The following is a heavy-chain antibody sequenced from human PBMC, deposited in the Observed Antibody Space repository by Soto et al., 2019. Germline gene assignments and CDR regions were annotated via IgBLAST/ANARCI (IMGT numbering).Heavy chain of an antibody. D-gene: IGHD3-10*01. CDR1: GFTFSSYA. CDR2: ISYDGSNK. J-gene: IGHJ4*02. V-gene: IGHV3-30-3*01. CDR3: AREGLLWFGELLVYFDY. Sequence: QVQLVESGGGVVQPGRSLRLSCAASGFTFSSYAMHWVRQAPGRGLEWVAVISYDGSNKYYADSVKGRFTISRDNSKNTLYLQMNSLRAEDTAVYYCAREGLLWFGELLVYFDYWGQGTLVTVSS.